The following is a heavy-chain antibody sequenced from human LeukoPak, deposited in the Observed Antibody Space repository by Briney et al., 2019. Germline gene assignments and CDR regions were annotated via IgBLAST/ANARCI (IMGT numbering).Heavy chain of an antibody. J-gene: IGHJ6*02. CDR1: GYTFTSYD. Sequence: ASVKVSCKASGYTFTSYDINWVRQATGQGLEWMGWMNPNSGNTGYAQKFQGRVTMTRNTSISTVYMELSSLRSEDTAVYYCARNPWIQLWSYGMDVWGQGTTVTVSS. CDR2: MNPNSGNT. CDR3: ARNPWIQLWSYGMDV. V-gene: IGHV1-8*01. D-gene: IGHD5-18*01.